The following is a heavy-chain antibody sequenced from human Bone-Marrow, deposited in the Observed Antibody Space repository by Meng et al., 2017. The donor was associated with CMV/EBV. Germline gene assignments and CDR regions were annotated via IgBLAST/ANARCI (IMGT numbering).Heavy chain of an antibody. CDR2: IIPIFGTA. D-gene: IGHD3-10*01. J-gene: IGHJ5*02. CDR1: GGTFSSYA. Sequence: SVKVSCKASGGTFSSYAISWVRQAPGQGLEWMGGIIPIFGTANYAQKFQGRVTITTDESTSTAYMELSSLRSGDTAVYYCARDHGVLLWFGVAGNWFDPWGQGTLVTGSS. V-gene: IGHV1-69*05. CDR3: ARDHGVLLWFGVAGNWFDP.